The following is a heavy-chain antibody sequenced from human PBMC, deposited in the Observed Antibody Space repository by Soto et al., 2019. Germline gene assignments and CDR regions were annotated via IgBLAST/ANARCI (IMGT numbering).Heavy chain of an antibody. CDR1: GGSISSSDYY. J-gene: IGHJ6*03. CDR3: ARQAGAFGYYMDV. CDR2: IYYSGTT. D-gene: IGHD3-3*02. Sequence: QLQLQESGPGLVKPSETLSLTCTVSGGSISSSDYYWGWIRQPPGKGLEWIGAIYYSGTTYYSPSLPSRVTISVDTSKNQFSLKMRSVTAADTAVYFCARQAGAFGYYMDVWGKGPTVTVSS. V-gene: IGHV4-39*01.